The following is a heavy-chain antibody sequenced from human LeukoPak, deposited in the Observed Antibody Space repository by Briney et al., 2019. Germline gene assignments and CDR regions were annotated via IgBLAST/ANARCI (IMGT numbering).Heavy chain of an antibody. Sequence: SETLSLTCAVYGESFNNYYWTWIRQSPGKGLEWIGEINHGGSTNYNPSLKSRVTVSVDPSKNQFSLKVTSVIAADTAVYYCARAGWFGELYGPLDFWGQGTLVTVSS. CDR1: GESFNNYY. J-gene: IGHJ4*02. CDR3: ARAGWFGELYGPLDF. D-gene: IGHD3-10*01. CDR2: INHGGST. V-gene: IGHV4-34*01.